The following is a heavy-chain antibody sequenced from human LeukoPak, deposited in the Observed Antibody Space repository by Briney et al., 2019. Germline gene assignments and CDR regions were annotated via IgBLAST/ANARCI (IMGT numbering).Heavy chain of an antibody. J-gene: IGHJ6*03. CDR1: GGSFSGYY. Sequence: PSETLSLTCAVYGGSFSGYYWSWIRQPPGKGLEWIGYIYYSGSTNYNPSLKSRVTISVDTSKNQFSLKLNSVTAADTAVYYCARIPVPTVTTIYYYMGVWGKGTTVTVSS. V-gene: IGHV4-59*01. CDR2: IYYSGST. D-gene: IGHD5-12*01. CDR3: ARIPVPTVTTIYYYMGV.